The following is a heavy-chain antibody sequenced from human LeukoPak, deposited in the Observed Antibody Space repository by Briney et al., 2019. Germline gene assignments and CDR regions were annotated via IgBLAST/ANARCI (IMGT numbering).Heavy chain of an antibody. CDR3: ARDENYGIFFNVDY. Sequence: ALVKVSCKASGYSFVLYGISWVRQAPGEGPEWMGWISGSTGDTNYAQKFQGRVTMTADTSSSTAYMELRSLRLDDMAVYYCARDENYGIFFNVDYWGQGTLVTVSS. V-gene: IGHV1-18*03. D-gene: IGHD4-17*01. J-gene: IGHJ4*02. CDR1: GYSFVLYG. CDR2: ISGSTGDT.